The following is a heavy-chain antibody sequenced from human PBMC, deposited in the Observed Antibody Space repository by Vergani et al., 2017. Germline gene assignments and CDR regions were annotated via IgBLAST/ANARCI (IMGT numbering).Heavy chain of an antibody. V-gene: IGHV1-18*01. Sequence: QVQLVQSGAEVKKPGASVKVSCKASGYTFTSYGISWVRQAPGQGLEWMGWISAYNGNTNYAQKFQGRVTMTRDTSISTAYMELSRLRSDDTAVYYCAREAAAGGAYNWFDPWGQGTLVTVSS. D-gene: IGHD6-13*01. CDR3: AREAAAGGAYNWFDP. CDR2: ISAYNGNT. J-gene: IGHJ5*02. CDR1: GYTFTSYG.